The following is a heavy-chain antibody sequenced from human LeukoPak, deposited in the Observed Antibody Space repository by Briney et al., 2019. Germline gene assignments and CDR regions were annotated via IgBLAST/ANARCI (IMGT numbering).Heavy chain of an antibody. CDR1: GFTFSSYG. CDR2: ISYDGSNK. J-gene: IGHJ6*04. CDR3: AKGWGRAGDPRYYYYGMDV. Sequence: GGSLRLSCAASGFTFSSYGMHWVRQAPGKGLEWVSVISYDGSNKYYADSVKGRFTISRDNSKNTLYLQMNSLRAEDTAVHYCAKGWGRAGDPRYYYYGMDVWGKGTTVTVSS. D-gene: IGHD3-16*01. V-gene: IGHV3-30*18.